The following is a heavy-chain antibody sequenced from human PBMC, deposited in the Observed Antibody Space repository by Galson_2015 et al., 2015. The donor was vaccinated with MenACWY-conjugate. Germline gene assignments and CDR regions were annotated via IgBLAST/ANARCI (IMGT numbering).Heavy chain of an antibody. D-gene: IGHD2-21*02. V-gene: IGHV3-7*01. J-gene: IGHJ4*02. CDR1: GFTLSTYW. CDR3: ASGLNYCGADCSDY. Sequence: SLRLSCAASGFTLSTYWMSWVRQAPGQGLEWVANIKQGGSVKYYVGSVKGRFTISRDNAKNSVYLQMDSLRAEDSAIYYCASGLNYCGADCSDYWGQGTLVTVSS. CDR2: IKQGGSVK.